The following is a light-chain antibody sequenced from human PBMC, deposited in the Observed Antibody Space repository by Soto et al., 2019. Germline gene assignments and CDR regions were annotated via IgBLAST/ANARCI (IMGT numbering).Light chain of an antibody. CDR2: DAS. J-gene: IGKJ5*01. Sequence: DIQMTQSPSSLSASVGDIVTRTCRASQSISSWLAWYQQKPGKAPKLLIYDASSLESGVPSRFSGSGSGTDFTLTISSLQPEDFATYYCHQFNNYITFGQGTRLEIK. V-gene: IGKV1-5*01. CDR3: HQFNNYIT. CDR1: QSISSW.